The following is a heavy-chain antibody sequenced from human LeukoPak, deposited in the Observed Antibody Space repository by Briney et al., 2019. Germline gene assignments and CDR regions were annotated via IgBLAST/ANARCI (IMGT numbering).Heavy chain of an antibody. CDR3: ARTCMSSSCYMVH. CDR2: ISVYKGNT. D-gene: IGHD2-15*01. Sequence: ASVKVSCKASGYTFANFGITWVRQAPGQGLEWMGWISVYKGNTNYAQNLQSRVTLTTDTSTSTAYLELRSLRSDDTALYYCARTCMSSSCYMVHWGQGTLVTVSS. V-gene: IGHV1-18*01. CDR1: GYTFANFG. J-gene: IGHJ4*02.